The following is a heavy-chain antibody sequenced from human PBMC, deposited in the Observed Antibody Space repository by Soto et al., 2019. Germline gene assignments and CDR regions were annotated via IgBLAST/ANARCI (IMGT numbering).Heavy chain of an antibody. CDR2: INHSGTT. V-gene: IGHV4-34*01. D-gene: IGHD3-16*01. J-gene: IGHJ4*02. CDR3: ARGSDYTSSFDY. Sequence: SETLSLTCAVYGGSFSGYTWIWIRQPPGKGLEWIGEINHSGTTNHNPSLKSRVIISVDTSKKQFSLRLTSVTAADTADYYCARGSDYTSSFDYWGQGTLVTVSS. CDR1: GGSFSGYT.